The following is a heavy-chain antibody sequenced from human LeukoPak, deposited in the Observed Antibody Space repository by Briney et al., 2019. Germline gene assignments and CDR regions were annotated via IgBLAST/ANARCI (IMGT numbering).Heavy chain of an antibody. V-gene: IGHV4-34*01. CDR1: GGSSSGYN. Sequence: PSETLCLTCAVYGGSSSGYNWCWIRQPPRRGEGWSGEIPHSGSTSYNPSLQSRVTISVDTSKNQSSLKLSSLTAADTAVYYCASGWEQLRSFDYWGRGTLVTVSS. CDR2: IPHSGST. D-gene: IGHD1-26*01. J-gene: IGHJ4*02. CDR3: ASGWEQLRSFDY.